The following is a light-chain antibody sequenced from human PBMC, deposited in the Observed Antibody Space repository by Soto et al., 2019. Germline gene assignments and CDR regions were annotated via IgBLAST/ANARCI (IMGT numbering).Light chain of an antibody. CDR1: SGDVDAFDY. CDR3: TSFTSSSTQV. V-gene: IGLV2-14*01. CDR2: EVS. J-gene: IGLJ1*01. Sequence: QFVLTQPASVSGSPGQSITISCTGTSGDVDAFDYVSWYQQHPGKAPKLMIFEVSDRPSGVSDRFSGSKSGSTASLTISGLQAEDEADYFCTSFTSSSTQVFGTGTKVTVL.